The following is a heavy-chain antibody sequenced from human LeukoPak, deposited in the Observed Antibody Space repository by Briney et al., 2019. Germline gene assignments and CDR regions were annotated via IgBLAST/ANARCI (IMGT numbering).Heavy chain of an antibody. CDR1: GFTFTSYA. CDR2: ISGSGDNT. V-gene: IGHV3-23*01. D-gene: IGHD4-17*01. Sequence: GGSLRLSCTASGFTFTSYAMSWVRQAPGKGLEWVSSISGSGDNTFYADSVKGRFTISRDNSKNTLYLQMNTLRAEDTAAYHCAKGRNEDGDAALNYWGQGTLVTVSS. CDR3: AKGRNEDGDAALNY. J-gene: IGHJ4*02.